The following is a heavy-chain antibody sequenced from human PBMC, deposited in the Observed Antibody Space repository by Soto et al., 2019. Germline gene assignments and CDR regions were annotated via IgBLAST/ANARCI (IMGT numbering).Heavy chain of an antibody. CDR3: ARDLHYGDYWGGWFDP. CDR2: IIPIFGTA. J-gene: IGHJ5*02. V-gene: IGHV1-69*01. D-gene: IGHD4-17*01. Sequence: QVQLVQSGAEVKKPGSSVKVSCKASGGTFSSYAISWVRQAPGQGLEWMGGIIPIFGTANYAQKIQGRVTITADESTSTPYMELSSLRSEDMALYYCARDLHYGDYWGGWFDPWGQGTLVTVSS. CDR1: GGTFSSYA.